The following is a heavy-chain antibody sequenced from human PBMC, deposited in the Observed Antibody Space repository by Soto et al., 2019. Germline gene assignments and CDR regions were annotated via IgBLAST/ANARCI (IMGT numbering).Heavy chain of an antibody. D-gene: IGHD3-10*01. CDR1: EFTVSSNY. CDR3: ASTNYGSGSYSDS. J-gene: IGHJ4*02. Sequence: EVPLVESGGGLIQPGGSLRLSCAASEFTVSSNYMTWVRQAPGKGLEWVSVIYSGGSTYYADSVKGRFTISRDNSKNTLYLQMNSLRAEDTAVYYCASTNYGSGSYSDSWGQGTLVTVSS. V-gene: IGHV3-53*01. CDR2: IYSGGST.